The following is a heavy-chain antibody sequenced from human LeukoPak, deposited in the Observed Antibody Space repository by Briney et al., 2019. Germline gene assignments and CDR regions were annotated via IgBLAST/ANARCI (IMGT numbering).Heavy chain of an antibody. J-gene: IGHJ4*02. CDR1: GGSISCYY. D-gene: IGHD3-22*01. CDR3: ASGGSGYYYFDY. Sequence: SETLSLTCTVSGGSISCYYWSWLRQPPGKGLEWIGYIYYSGSTNYNPSLKSRVTISVDTPKNQFSLKLSSVTAADTAVYYCASGGSGYYYFDYWGQGTLVTVSS. CDR2: IYYSGST. V-gene: IGHV4-59*12.